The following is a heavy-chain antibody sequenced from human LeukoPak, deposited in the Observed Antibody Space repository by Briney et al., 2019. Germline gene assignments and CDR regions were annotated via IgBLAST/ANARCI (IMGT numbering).Heavy chain of an antibody. Sequence: GGSLRLSCAASGFTFSSYAMSWVRQAPGKGLEWVSAISGSGGSTYYADSVKGRFTISRDNSKNTLYLQMNSLRAEDTAVYYCAKDTVYSSSSPHGYWGQGTLVTVSS. D-gene: IGHD6-6*01. V-gene: IGHV3-23*01. CDR1: GFTFSSYA. CDR2: ISGSGGST. J-gene: IGHJ4*02. CDR3: AKDTVYSSSSPHGY.